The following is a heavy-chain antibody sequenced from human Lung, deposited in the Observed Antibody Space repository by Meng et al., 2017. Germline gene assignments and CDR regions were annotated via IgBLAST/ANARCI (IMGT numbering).Heavy chain of an antibody. Sequence: QLQESGPRRVQPSGTLSLACAVSGDSITRTQWWSWLRQTPGKGLEWIGEISHSGSTVYRPSLQGRVSISLDKSNNEFSLKLPSVTAADTAVYYCARETLRELGLFHYWGQGILVTVSS. D-gene: IGHD1-7*01. J-gene: IGHJ4*02. CDR3: ARETLRELGLFHY. CDR1: GDSITRTQW. V-gene: IGHV4-4*02. CDR2: ISHSGST.